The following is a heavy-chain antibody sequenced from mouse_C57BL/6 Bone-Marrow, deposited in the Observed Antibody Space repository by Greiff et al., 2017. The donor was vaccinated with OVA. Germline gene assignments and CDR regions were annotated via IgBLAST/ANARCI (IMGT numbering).Heavy chain of an antibody. V-gene: IGHV14-4*01. CDR3: TRIYY. CDR1: GFNIKDDY. J-gene: IGHJ2*01. CDR2: IDPENGDT. Sequence: EVKLVESGAELVRPGASVKLSCTASGFNIKDDYMHWVKQRPEQGLEWIGWIDPENGDTKYASKFQGKATITADTSSNTAYLQLSSLTSEDTAVYYCTRIYYWGQGTTLTVSS.